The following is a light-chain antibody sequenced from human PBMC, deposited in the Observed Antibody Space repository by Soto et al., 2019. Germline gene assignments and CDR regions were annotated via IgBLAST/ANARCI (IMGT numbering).Light chain of an antibody. CDR1: RSNIGINA. V-gene: IGLV1-44*01. CDR2: ANN. Sequence: QSALTQPPSVSGTPGQRVSISCSGSRSNIGINAVDWYHQLPGTAPKVLIYANNQRPSGVPDRFSGSKSGTSASLAINGLQSDDEAHYYCAAWDDGLNGLVFGGGTKVTVL. J-gene: IGLJ2*01. CDR3: AAWDDGLNGLV.